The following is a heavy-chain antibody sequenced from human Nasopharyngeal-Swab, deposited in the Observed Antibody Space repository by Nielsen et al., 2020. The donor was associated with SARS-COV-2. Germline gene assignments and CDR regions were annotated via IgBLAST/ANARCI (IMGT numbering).Heavy chain of an antibody. Sequence: SLKISCAASGFTFRSYAISWVRQAPGKGLEWVSGISWNSGSIGYADSVKGRFTISRDNAKNSLYLQMNSLRAEDTALYYCAKDHGYYYGMDVWGQGTTVTVSS. V-gene: IGHV3-9*01. CDR3: AKDHGYYYGMDV. CDR2: ISWNSGSI. CDR1: GFTFRSYA. J-gene: IGHJ6*02.